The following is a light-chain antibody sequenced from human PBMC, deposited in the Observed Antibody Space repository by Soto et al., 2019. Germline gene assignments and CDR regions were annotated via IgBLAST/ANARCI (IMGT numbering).Light chain of an antibody. CDR1: QSITSDY. J-gene: IGKJ1*01. CDR2: AAS. V-gene: IGKV3-20*01. Sequence: EVVLTQSPGTVSLSPGERATLSCRASQSITSDYLAWYQKKPDPAPRLLIYAASSRATGIPDRFSGSGSGTDFTLSISRLEPEDFEVYSCQQYGSSITWTFGQGTKVEIK. CDR3: QQYGSSITWT.